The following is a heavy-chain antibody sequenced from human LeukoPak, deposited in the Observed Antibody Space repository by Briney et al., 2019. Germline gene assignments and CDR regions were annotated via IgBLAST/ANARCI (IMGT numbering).Heavy chain of an antibody. D-gene: IGHD4-17*01. CDR1: GGTFSSYA. V-gene: IGHV1-69*04. J-gene: IGHJ4*02. CDR2: IIPILGIA. CDR3: ATDAVTTRYYFDY. Sequence: ASVKVSCKASGGTFSSYAISWVRQAPGQGLEWMGRIIPILGIANYAQKFQGRVTITADKSTSTAYMELSSLRSEDTAVYYCATDAVTTRYYFDYWGQGTLVTVSS.